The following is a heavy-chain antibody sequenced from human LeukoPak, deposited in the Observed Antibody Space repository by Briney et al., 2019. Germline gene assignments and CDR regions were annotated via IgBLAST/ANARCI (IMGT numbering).Heavy chain of an antibody. V-gene: IGHV3-23*01. Sequence: SGGSLRLSCAASGLIFSSYAMSWIRQAPGKGLEWVSVVSGSGGGTYYADSVKGRFTISRDNSKNTLYLQMNSLKIEDTAVYYCTSDRHSGYDAHFDNWGQGTLVTVSS. CDR2: VSGSGGGT. D-gene: IGHD5-12*01. CDR3: TSDRHSGYDAHFDN. CDR1: GLIFSSYA. J-gene: IGHJ4*02.